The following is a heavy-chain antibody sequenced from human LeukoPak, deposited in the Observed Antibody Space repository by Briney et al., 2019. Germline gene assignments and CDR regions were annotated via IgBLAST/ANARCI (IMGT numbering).Heavy chain of an antibody. V-gene: IGHV3-23*01. D-gene: IGHD3-16*01. J-gene: IGHJ4*02. CDR3: AKVRGGYYFDY. Sequence: GGSLRLSCAASGFTFSSYAMSWVRQAPGKGLEWVSAISGSGGSTYYADSVKGRFTISRDNSKNTLYLQMNSLRTEGTAVYYCAKVRGGYYFDYWGQGTLVTVSS. CDR2: ISGSGGST. CDR1: GFTFSSYA.